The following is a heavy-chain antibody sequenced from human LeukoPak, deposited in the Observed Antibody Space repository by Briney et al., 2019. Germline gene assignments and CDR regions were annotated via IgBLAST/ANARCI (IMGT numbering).Heavy chain of an antibody. CDR2: INPGGGST. CDR1: VYTFTSYY. CDR3: SRGEYQLLYDY. Sequence: ASVKVSCKTSVYTFTSYYIHWVRQAPGQGLEWMGIINPGGGSTTYAQKFQGRVTMTRDTSTSTVYMQLSSLRSEDTAVYYCSRGEYQLLYDYWGQGTLVTVSS. J-gene: IGHJ4*02. D-gene: IGHD2-2*02. V-gene: IGHV1-46*01.